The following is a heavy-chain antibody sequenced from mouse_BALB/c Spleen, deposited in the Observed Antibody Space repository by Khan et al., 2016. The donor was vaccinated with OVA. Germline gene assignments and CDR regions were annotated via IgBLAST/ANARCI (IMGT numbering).Heavy chain of an antibody. CDR1: GYTFTTYT. Sequence: QVQLQQSGAELARPWASVKMSCKASGYTFTTYTIHWLNQRPGQGLEWFGYIIPSNDYTNYNQKLKDRATLTADKSSSTAYMQLSSLTSEDSAVYYCVREGAYDRSDGWFAYWGQGTLVTVSA. D-gene: IGHD2-14*01. CDR2: IIPSNDYT. V-gene: IGHV1-4*01. J-gene: IGHJ3*01. CDR3: VREGAYDRSDGWFAY.